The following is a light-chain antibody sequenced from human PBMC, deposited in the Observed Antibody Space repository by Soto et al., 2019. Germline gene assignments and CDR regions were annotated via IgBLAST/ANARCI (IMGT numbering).Light chain of an antibody. V-gene: IGKV3-20*01. CDR2: GAS. Sequence: EIVLTQSPGTLSLSPGERATLSCRASQSVDRSYLAWYQQKPGQAPRLLMYGASSRATDIPDRFSGSGSGTDFTLTISRLEPEDVAVYYCQQYGSSPFTFGPGTKVDLK. CDR3: QQYGSSPFT. CDR1: QSVDRSY. J-gene: IGKJ3*01.